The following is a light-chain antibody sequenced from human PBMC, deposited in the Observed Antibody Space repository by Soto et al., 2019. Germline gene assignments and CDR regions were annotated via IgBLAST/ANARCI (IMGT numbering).Light chain of an antibody. J-gene: IGKJ5*01. CDR2: AAS. Sequence: DIQMTQAPSSLPASVGDRVTITCRASQTIANYLNWYQQRPGKAPNLLISAASTLQSGVPSRFSGSGSGTDFTLTITSLQPEDFATYYCQQSFSIPQTFGQGTRLEIK. V-gene: IGKV1-39*01. CDR1: QTIANY. CDR3: QQSFSIPQT.